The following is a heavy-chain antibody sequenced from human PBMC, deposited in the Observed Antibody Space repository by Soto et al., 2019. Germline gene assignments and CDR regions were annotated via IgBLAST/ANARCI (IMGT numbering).Heavy chain of an antibody. V-gene: IGHV3-30*18. J-gene: IGHJ4*02. D-gene: IGHD3-9*01. Sequence: QVQLVESGGGVVQPGRSLRLSCAASGFTFSSYGIHWVRQAPGKGLEWVAVISYDGSNKYYADSVKGRFTISRDNSKNTLYLQMNSLRAEDTAVYYCAKVGYFDWLPYFDYWGQGTLVTVSS. CDR1: GFTFSSYG. CDR2: ISYDGSNK. CDR3: AKVGYFDWLPYFDY.